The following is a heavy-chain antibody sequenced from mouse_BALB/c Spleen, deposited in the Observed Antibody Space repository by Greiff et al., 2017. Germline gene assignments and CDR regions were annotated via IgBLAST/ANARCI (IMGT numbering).Heavy chain of an antibody. CDR2: IYPGSGST. CDR1: GYNFTSYW. D-gene: IGHD2-14*01. V-gene: IGHV1-55*01. J-gene: IGHJ4*01. Sequence: QVQLQQPGAELVKPGTSVKLSCKASGYNFTSYWINWVKLRPGQGLEWIGDIYPGSGSTNYNEKFKSKATLTVETSSSTACMQLSSLASEDSAIYYCARIGYAMDYWGQGTSVTVSS. CDR3: ARIGYAMDY.